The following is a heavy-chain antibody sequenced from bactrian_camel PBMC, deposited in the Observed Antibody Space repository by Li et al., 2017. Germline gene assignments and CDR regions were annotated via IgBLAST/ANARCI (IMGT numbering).Heavy chain of an antibody. J-gene: IGHJ6*01. D-gene: IGHD1*01. Sequence: VQLVESGGGSVQAGRSLRLSCAISGYDPIYLCVGWSRQAPGKGLEWVSTVSNTGGTTYYADSVKGRFTISRDNDRNTVSLQMDRLKPEDTAVYYCVRALSRDKWFSWGTFGYWGQGTQVTVS. CDR3: VRALSRDKWFSWGTFGY. V-gene: IGHV3S40*01. CDR2: VSNTGGTT. CDR1: GYDPIYLC.